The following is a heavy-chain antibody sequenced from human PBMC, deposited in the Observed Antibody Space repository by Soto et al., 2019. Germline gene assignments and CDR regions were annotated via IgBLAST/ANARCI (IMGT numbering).Heavy chain of an antibody. CDR3: ARAGTYGSTHYYGMDV. J-gene: IGHJ6*02. Sequence: GGSLRLSCAASGFTFSSYAMHWVRQAPGKGLEWVAVISYDGSNKYYADSVKGRFTISRDNSKNTLYLQMNSLRAEDTAVYYCARAGTYGSTHYYGMDVWGQGTTVTVSS. D-gene: IGHD6-13*01. V-gene: IGHV3-30-3*01. CDR2: ISYDGSNK. CDR1: GFTFSSYA.